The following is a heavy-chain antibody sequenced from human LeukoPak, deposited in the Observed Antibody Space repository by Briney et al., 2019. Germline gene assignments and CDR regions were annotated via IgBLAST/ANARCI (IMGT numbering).Heavy chain of an antibody. Sequence: ASVKVSCKASGYTFTGYYMHWVRQAPGQGLEWMGWINPNSGGTNYAQKFQGRVTMTRDTSISTAYMELSRLRSDDTAVYYCARDFGGVGYYYDSSGYYSAYWGQGTLVTVSS. CDR3: ARDFGGVGYYYDSSGYYSAY. CDR1: GYTFTGYY. V-gene: IGHV1-2*02. CDR2: INPNSGGT. J-gene: IGHJ4*02. D-gene: IGHD3-22*01.